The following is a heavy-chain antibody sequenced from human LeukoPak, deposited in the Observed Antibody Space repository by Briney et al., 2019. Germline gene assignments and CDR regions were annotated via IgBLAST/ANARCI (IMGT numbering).Heavy chain of an antibody. V-gene: IGHV1-18*01. CDR3: ARVHGLERYFDWTH. J-gene: IGHJ4*02. D-gene: IGHD3-9*01. CDR1: GYPFSSCG. CDR2: ISAYNGNT. Sequence: GASVKVSCKTFGYPFSSCGISWVRQAPGQGLEWMGWISAYNGNTNYAQKLQGRVTMTTDTSTSTAYMELRSLRSDDTAVYYCARVHGLERYFDWTHWGQGTLVTVSS.